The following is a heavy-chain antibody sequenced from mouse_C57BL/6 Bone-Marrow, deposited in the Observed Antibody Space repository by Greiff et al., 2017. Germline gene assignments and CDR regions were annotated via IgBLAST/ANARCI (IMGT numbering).Heavy chain of an antibody. CDR2: IYPGGGYT. D-gene: IGHD1-1*01. CDR1: GYTFTNYW. V-gene: IGHV1-63*01. CDR3: ARSRDYGSSYGYFDY. J-gene: IGHJ2*01. Sequence: QVQLKQSGAELVRPGTSVKMSCKASGYTFTNYWIGWAKQRPGHGLEWIGDIYPGGGYTNYNEKFKGKATLTADKSSSTAYMQFSSLTSEDSAIYYCARSRDYGSSYGYFDYWGQGTTLTVSS.